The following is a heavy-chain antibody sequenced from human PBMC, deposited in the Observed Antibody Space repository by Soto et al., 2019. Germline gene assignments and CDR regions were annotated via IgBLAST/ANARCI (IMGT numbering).Heavy chain of an antibody. D-gene: IGHD2-15*01. Sequence: SVKVSCKASGGTFSSYTISWVRQAPGQGLEWMGRIIPILGIANYAQKFQGRVTITADKSTSTAYMELSSLRSEDTAVYYCARDRGSKDCSGGSCYSWFXPWGQGTLVXVSS. V-gene: IGHV1-69*04. CDR1: GGTFSSYT. CDR2: IIPILGIA. J-gene: IGHJ5*02. CDR3: ARDRGSKDCSGGSCYSWFXP.